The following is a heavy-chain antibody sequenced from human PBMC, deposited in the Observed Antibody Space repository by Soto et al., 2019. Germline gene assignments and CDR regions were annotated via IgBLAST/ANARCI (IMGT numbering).Heavy chain of an antibody. D-gene: IGHD1-26*01. CDR1: GYTFTGYY. V-gene: IGHV1-2*02. Sequence: ASVKVSCKASGYTFTGYYMHWVRQAPGQGLEWMGWINPNSGGTNYAQKFQGRVTMTRDTSISTAYMELSRLRSDDTAVYYCARAVWQKLVRHWFQPWGQRTLVTGSS. J-gene: IGHJ5*02. CDR3: ARAVWQKLVRHWFQP. CDR2: INPNSGGT.